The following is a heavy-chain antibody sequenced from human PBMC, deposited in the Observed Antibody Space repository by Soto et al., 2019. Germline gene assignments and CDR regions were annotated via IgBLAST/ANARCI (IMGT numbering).Heavy chain of an antibody. J-gene: IGHJ6*03. Sequence: SVKGYCKASGGTLSRYGISWVRQAPGQGLEWMGGIIPMFAKANYAQKLQGRVTMTTDTSTSTAYMELRSLRSDDTAVYYCARAVFMTTGAYMDVWGQGTTVTVSS. CDR3: ARAVFMTTGAYMDV. V-gene: IGHV1-69*05. CDR2: IIPMFAKA. CDR1: GGTLSRYG. D-gene: IGHD4-4*01.